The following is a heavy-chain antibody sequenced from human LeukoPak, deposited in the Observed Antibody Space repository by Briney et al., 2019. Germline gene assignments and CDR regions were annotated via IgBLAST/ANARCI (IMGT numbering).Heavy chain of an antibody. CDR2: ISDSGGNT. CDR1: GFTFSTYA. V-gene: IGHV3-23*01. CDR3: AKDVRVGGGGMDV. D-gene: IGHD1-26*01. Sequence: PGGSLRLSCAASGFTFSTYAMTWVRQAPGKGLEWVSLISDSGGNTYYADSVNGRFTISRDNSKNTLSLQMNSLRAEDTAVYYCAKDVRVGGGGMDVWGQGTPVTVSS. J-gene: IGHJ6*02.